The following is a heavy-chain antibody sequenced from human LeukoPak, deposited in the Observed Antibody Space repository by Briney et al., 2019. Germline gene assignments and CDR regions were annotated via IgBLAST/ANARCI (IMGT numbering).Heavy chain of an antibody. D-gene: IGHD3-10*01. J-gene: IGHJ4*02. V-gene: IGHV3-30*18. CDR2: ISYDGSNK. CDR1: GFTFRSYG. CDR3: AKDDDYYGSGSYPY. Sequence: GRSLRLSCAASGFTFRSYGMHWVRQAPGKGLEWVAVISYDGSNKYYADSVKGRFTISRDNSKNTLYLQMNSLRAEDTAVYYCAKDDDYYGSGSYPYWGQGTLVTVSS.